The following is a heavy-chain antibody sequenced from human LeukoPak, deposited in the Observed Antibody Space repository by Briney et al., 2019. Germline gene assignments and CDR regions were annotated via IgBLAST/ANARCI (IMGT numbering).Heavy chain of an antibody. D-gene: IGHD2-15*01. CDR1: GGTFSSYA. CDR3: AREDPHRGYCSGGSCPLDY. V-gene: IGHV1-69*13. J-gene: IGHJ4*02. CDR2: ITPIFGTA. Sequence: SVKVSCKASGGTFSSYAISWVRQAPGQGLEWMGGITPIFGTANYAQKFQGRVTITADESTSTAYMELSSLRSEDTAVYYCAREDPHRGYCSGGSCPLDYWGQGTLVTVSS.